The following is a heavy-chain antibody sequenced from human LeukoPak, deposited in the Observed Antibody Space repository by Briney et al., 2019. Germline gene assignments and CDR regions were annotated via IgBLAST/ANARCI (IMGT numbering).Heavy chain of an antibody. CDR1: GFTFNSYW. J-gene: IGHJ4*02. CDR3: ARIYYFGDNNWRYFDN. CDR2: IDPDGSEK. D-gene: IGHD3-10*01. Sequence: PGGSLRLSCAASGFTFNSYWMSWVRQAPGKGLEWGANIDPDGSEKQYGDSVKGRFTTSRDNAKNSLYLQMNSLRAEDTAIYYCARIYYFGDNNWRYFDNWGQGTLVTVPS. V-gene: IGHV3-7*01.